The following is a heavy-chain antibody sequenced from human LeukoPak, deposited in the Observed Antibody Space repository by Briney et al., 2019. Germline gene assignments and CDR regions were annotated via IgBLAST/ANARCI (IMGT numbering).Heavy chain of an antibody. CDR1: GGSFSGYY. Sequence: SETLSLTCAVYGGSFSGYYWSWIRQPPGKGLEWIGEINHSGSTNYNPSLKSRVTISVDTSKNQFSLKLSSVTAADTAVYYCARGRTCYDFWSGYLDYWGQGTLVTVSS. J-gene: IGHJ4*02. V-gene: IGHV4-34*01. CDR2: INHSGST. CDR3: ARGRTCYDFWSGYLDY. D-gene: IGHD3-3*01.